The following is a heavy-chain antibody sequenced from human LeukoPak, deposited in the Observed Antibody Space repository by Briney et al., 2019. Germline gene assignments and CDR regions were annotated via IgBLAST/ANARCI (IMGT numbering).Heavy chain of an antibody. CDR1: GYTFTNYA. J-gene: IGHJ4*02. V-gene: IGHV1-3*01. CDR3: ARGGPNRSGWTLDH. Sequence: ASVKVSCKASGYTFTNYAMHWVRLAPGQRLEWMGWINGDNGNTESSQKFQGRVTITWDTSATTAYMELSSLRSEDTAAYYCARGGPNRSGWTLDHWGQGTLVTVSS. D-gene: IGHD6-19*01. CDR2: INGDNGNT.